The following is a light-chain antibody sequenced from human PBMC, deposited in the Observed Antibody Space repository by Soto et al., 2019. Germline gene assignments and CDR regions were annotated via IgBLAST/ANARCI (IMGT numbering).Light chain of an antibody. CDR1: QSVNRN. J-gene: IGKJ1*01. Sequence: EIVMTHSPATLSVSPGERATLSCRASQSVNRNLAWYQQKPGQAPRLLIYAASTRATGIPARFSGSGSETEFTLTISSLQSEDFAVYYCQQYNNWWTFGQGTKVEI. V-gene: IGKV3-15*01. CDR3: QQYNNWWT. CDR2: AAS.